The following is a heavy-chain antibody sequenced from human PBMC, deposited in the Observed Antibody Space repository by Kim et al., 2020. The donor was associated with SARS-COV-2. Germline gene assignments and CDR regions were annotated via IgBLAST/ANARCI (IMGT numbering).Heavy chain of an antibody. D-gene: IGHD2-8*01. CDR2: IYYSGST. J-gene: IGHJ5*02. V-gene: IGHV4-59*01. CDR3: ARLMPPRGDWFDP. CDR1: GGSISSYY. Sequence: SETLSLTCTVSGGSISSYYWSWIRQPPGKGLEWIGYIYYSGSTNYNPSLKSRVTISVDTSKNQFSLKLSSVTAADTAVYYCARLMPPRGDWFDPWGQGTLVTVSS.